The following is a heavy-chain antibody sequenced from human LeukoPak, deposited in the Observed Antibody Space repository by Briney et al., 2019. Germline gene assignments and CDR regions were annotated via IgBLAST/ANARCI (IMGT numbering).Heavy chain of an antibody. D-gene: IGHD3-22*01. CDR1: GYTFTSYD. J-gene: IGHJ6*03. CDR3: ARSSEGRYYYDSSGFSYYYYYMDV. CDR2: MNPNSGNT. V-gene: IGHV1-8*01. Sequence: ASVKVSCKASGYTFTSYDINWVRQATGQGLEWMGWMNPNSGNTGYAQKFQGRVTITRNTSISTAYMELSSLRSEDTAVYYCARSSEGRYYYDSSGFSYYYYYMDVWGKGTTVTISS.